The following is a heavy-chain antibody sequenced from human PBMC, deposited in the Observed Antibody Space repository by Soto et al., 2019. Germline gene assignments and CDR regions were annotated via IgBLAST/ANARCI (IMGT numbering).Heavy chain of an antibody. CDR2: ISGSGGST. CDR3: AKTLYDSSGYYSSQWYFDY. D-gene: IGHD3-22*01. Sequence: GGSLRLSCAASGFTFSSYAMSWVRQAPGKGLEWVSAISGSGGSTYYADSVKGRFTISRDNSKNTLYLQMNSLRAEDTAVYYCAKTLYDSSGYYSSQWYFDYWGQGTLVTVSS. J-gene: IGHJ4*02. V-gene: IGHV3-23*01. CDR1: GFTFSSYA.